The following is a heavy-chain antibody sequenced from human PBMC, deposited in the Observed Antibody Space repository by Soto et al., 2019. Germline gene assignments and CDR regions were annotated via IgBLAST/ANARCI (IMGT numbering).Heavy chain of an antibody. V-gene: IGHV4-4*02. CDR3: ARGPPIVGNTRPLES. J-gene: IGHJ4*02. CDR1: GGSITNSNW. Sequence: SETLSLTCAVSGGSITNSNWWSWVRLPPAKGLEWIGDIYHAGSTKYNPSLERRVTMSVDTSKNQFGLTLTSVTAADTAVYFCARGPPIVGNTRPLESWGQGTLVTVSS. D-gene: IGHD1-26*01. CDR2: IYHAGST.